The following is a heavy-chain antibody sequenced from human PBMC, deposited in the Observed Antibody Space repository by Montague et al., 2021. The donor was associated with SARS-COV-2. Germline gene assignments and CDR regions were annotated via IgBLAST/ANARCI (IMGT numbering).Heavy chain of an antibody. J-gene: IGHJ4*02. CDR2: ISYDGSDK. Sequence: SLRLSCAASGFIFSNYDMYWVRQAPGKGLEWVARISYDGSDKYYADSVKGRFTISRDNPKNTLYVQMNSLRNEDTALYYCAKDGPAQWECPSSHFEHWGQGTLVTVSS. CDR1: GFIFSNYD. V-gene: IGHV3-30*18. CDR3: AKDGPAQWECPSSHFEH. D-gene: IGHD1-26*01.